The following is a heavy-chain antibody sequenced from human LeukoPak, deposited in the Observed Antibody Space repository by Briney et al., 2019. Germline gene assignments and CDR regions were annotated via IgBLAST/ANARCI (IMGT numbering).Heavy chain of an antibody. CDR3: AKDLGYYDSSGYYKAFDI. CDR1: GFTFSSYA. J-gene: IGHJ3*02. CDR2: IRGSGGST. V-gene: IGHV3-23*01. D-gene: IGHD3-22*01. Sequence: GGSLRLSCAASGFTFSSYAMSWVRQAPGKGLEWVSAIRGSGGSTYYADSVKGRFTISRDNSKNTLYLQMNSLRAEDTAVYYCAKDLGYYDSSGYYKAFDIWGQGTMVTVSS.